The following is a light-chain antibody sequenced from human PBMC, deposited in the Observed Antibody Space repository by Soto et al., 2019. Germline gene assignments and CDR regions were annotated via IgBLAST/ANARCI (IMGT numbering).Light chain of an antibody. CDR1: QSVSSN. V-gene: IGKV3-15*01. CDR3: QQYNNWPPVSWT. Sequence: EIVMTQFPAALSVSPGERATLSCRASQSVSSNLAWYQQKPGQAPRLLIYGASTRATGIPARFSGSGSGTKFTLTIRSLQSEDFAVYYCQQYNNWPPVSWTFGQGTEVDIK. CDR2: GAS. J-gene: IGKJ1*01.